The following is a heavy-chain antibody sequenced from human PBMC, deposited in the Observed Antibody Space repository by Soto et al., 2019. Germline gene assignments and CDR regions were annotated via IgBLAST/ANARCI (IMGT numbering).Heavy chain of an antibody. D-gene: IGHD2-21*02. J-gene: IGHJ2*01. V-gene: IGHV4-34*01. CDR3: ARANFFFSQKTAYGIFD. Sequence: GKGLEWIGEINHSGSTNYNPSLKSRVTISVDTSKNQFSLKLNSVTAADTAVYYCARANFFFSQKTAYGIFD. CDR2: INHSGST.